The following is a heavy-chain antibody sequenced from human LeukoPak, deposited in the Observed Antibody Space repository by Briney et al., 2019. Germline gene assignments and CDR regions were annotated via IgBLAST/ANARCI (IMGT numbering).Heavy chain of an antibody. CDR3: ARVRMGATVSDFYYYYMDV. CDR1: GFTFSSYS. J-gene: IGHJ6*03. D-gene: IGHD1-26*01. CDR2: IISNGGST. V-gene: IGHV3-64*01. Sequence: GGSLRLSCAASGFTFSSYSMHWVRQAPGKGLESVSAIISNGGSTYYANSVKGRFTISRDNSKNTLYLQMGSLRVGDMAVYYCARVRMGATVSDFYYYYMDVWGKGTTVTVSS.